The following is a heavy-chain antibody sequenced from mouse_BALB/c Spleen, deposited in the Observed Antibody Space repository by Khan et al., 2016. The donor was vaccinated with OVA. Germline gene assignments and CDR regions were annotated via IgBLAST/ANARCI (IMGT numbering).Heavy chain of an antibody. CDR3: ARTVTITTVVATDFDY. J-gene: IGHJ2*01. Sequence: EVQLQESGPGLVKPSQSLSLTCTVTGYSITSDYAWNWIRQFPGNKLEWRGYISYSGRTSYNPSLKSRIPITRDTSKNPFFLQLNFVTTEDTDTYYCARTVTITTVVATDFDYWGQGTTLTVSS. V-gene: IGHV3-2*02. CDR2: ISYSGRT. CDR1: GYSITSDYA. D-gene: IGHD1-1*01.